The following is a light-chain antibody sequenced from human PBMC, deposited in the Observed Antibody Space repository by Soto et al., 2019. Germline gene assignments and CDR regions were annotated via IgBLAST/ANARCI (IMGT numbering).Light chain of an antibody. CDR2: GAS. V-gene: IGKV3-15*01. CDR1: QSVSSD. Sequence: EVVMTQSPATLSVSPGERATLSCRASQSVSSDLAWYQQKPGQAPRLLIYGASTRATTIPGRFSDSGSGTEFTLAMSSLQSVDFSVNSSQQYNNWPITFGQGTRLEIK. J-gene: IGKJ5*01. CDR3: QQYNNWPIT.